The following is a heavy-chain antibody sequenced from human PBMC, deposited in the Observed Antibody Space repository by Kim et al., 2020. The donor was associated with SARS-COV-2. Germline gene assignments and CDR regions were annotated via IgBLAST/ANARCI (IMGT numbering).Heavy chain of an antibody. CDR1: GGSFSGYY. V-gene: IGHV4-34*01. J-gene: IGHJ4*02. CDR2: INHSGST. D-gene: IGHD5-12*01. CDR3: ARMGWLRLPFDY. Sequence: SETLSLTCAVYGGSFSGYYWSWIRQPPGKGLEWIWEINHSGSTNYNPSLKSRVTISVDTSKNQFSLKLSSVTAADTAVYYCARMGWLRLPFDYWGQVTLV.